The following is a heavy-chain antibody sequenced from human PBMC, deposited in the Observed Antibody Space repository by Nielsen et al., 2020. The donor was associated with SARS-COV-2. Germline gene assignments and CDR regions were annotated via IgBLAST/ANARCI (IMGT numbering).Heavy chain of an antibody. V-gene: IGHV3-64*01. D-gene: IGHD5-18*01. CDR3: VKDLGYSYGYGFFSDGMDV. CDR2: ISSNGGST. J-gene: IGHJ6*02. CDR1: GFTFSSYA. Sequence: GGSLRLSCAASGFTFSSYAMHWVRQAPGKGLEYVSAISSNGGSTYYANSVKGRFTISRDNSKNTLYLQMGSLRAEDMAVYYCVKDLGYSYGYGFFSDGMDVWGQGTTVTVSS.